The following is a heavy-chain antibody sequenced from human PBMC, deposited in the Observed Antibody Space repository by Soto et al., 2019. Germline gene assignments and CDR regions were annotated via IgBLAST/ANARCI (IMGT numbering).Heavy chain of an antibody. Sequence: QITLKESGPTLVKPTQTLTLTCTFSGFSLSTSGVGVGWIRQPPGKALEWLALIYWDDDRRYSPSLKSRLTTAKDTSKNQVVLTMTNMDPVDTATYSCAHRPPPLTIVRGVIVRSHYYFYYWGQGTLVTVSS. V-gene: IGHV2-5*02. J-gene: IGHJ4*02. CDR3: AHRPPPLTIVRGVIVRSHYYFYY. CDR2: IYWDDDR. D-gene: IGHD3-10*01. CDR1: GFSLSTSGVG.